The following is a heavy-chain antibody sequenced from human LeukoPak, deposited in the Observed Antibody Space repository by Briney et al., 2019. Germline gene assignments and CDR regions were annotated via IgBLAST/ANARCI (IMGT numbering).Heavy chain of an antibody. Sequence: GGSLRLSCAASGFTFSNAWMSWVRQAPGKGLEWVGRIKSKTDGGTTDYAAPVKGRFTISRDDSKNTLYLQMNSLKTEDTAVYYCTTGGYEDYDFWSGYYSVDYWGQGTLVTVSS. CDR3: TTGGYEDYDFWSGYYSVDY. V-gene: IGHV3-15*01. CDR2: IKSKTDGGTT. D-gene: IGHD3-3*01. CDR1: GFTFSNAW. J-gene: IGHJ4*02.